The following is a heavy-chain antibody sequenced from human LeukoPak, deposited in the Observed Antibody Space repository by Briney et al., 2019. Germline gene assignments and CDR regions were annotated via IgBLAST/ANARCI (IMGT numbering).Heavy chain of an antibody. V-gene: IGHV1-2*02. CDR2: INPNSGGT. J-gene: IGHJ5*02. Sequence: ASVKVSCKASGYTFTGYYMHWVRQAPGQGLEWMGWINPNSGGTNYAQKFQGRVTMTRDTSISTAYMELSRLRSDDTAVYYCARGYYYGSGSYSGIWNRGNWFDPWGQGTLVTVSS. CDR3: ARGYYYGSGSYSGIWNRGNWFDP. D-gene: IGHD3-10*01. CDR1: GYTFTGYY.